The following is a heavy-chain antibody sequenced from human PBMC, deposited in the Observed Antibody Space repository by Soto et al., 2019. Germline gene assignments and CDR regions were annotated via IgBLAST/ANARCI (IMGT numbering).Heavy chain of an antibody. CDR1: GFTFSSYA. V-gene: IGHV3-23*01. Sequence: PGGSLRLSCAASGFTFSSYAMSWVRQAPGKGLEWVSAISGSGGSTYYADSVKGRFTISRDNSKNTLYLQMNSLRAEDTAVYYCAKALVEYYDTLTGYYPPDYWGQGTLVIVSS. D-gene: IGHD3-9*01. CDR2: ISGSGGST. CDR3: AKALVEYYDTLTGYYPPDY. J-gene: IGHJ4*02.